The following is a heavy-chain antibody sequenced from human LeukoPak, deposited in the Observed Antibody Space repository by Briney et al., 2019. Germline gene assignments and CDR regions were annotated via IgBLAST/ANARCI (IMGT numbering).Heavy chain of an antibody. CDR2: IKPDGSEK. D-gene: IGHD3-10*01. J-gene: IGHJ4*02. CDR1: GFTFTNYW. CDR3: ERDYYYGSGSYLK. V-gene: IGHV3-7*01. Sequence: GGSLRLSCAASGFTFTNYWMSWVRQAPGKGLEWVANIKPDGSEKYYVDSVKGRFTISRDNAKNSLYLQMNSLRAEDTAVYYCERDYYYGSGSYLKWGQGTLVTVSS.